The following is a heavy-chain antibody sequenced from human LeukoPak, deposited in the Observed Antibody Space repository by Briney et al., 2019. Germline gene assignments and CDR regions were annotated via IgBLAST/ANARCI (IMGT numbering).Heavy chain of an antibody. D-gene: IGHD3-10*01. CDR1: GFTFSRYW. CDR2: IKQDGSEK. V-gene: IGHV3-7*01. J-gene: IGHJ4*02. CDR3: AKLGDDY. Sequence: GGSLRLSRAASGFTFSRYWMTWVRQAPGKGLEWVANIKQDGSEKDYVDSVKGRFTISRDNAESSLYLQMNSLRAEDTAVYYCAKLGDDYWGQGTLVTVSS.